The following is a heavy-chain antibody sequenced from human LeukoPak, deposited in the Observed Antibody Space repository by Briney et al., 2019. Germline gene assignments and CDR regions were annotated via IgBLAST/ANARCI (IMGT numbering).Heavy chain of an antibody. Sequence: PSETLSLTCTVSGGSISSYYWSWIRQPPGKGLEWIGYIYYSGSTNYNPSLKSRVTISVDTSKNQLSLKLSSVTAADTAVYYCARRASYYYYYMDVWGKGTTVTVSS. CDR3: ARRASYYYYYMDV. CDR1: GGSISSYY. V-gene: IGHV4-59*01. CDR2: IYYSGST. J-gene: IGHJ6*03.